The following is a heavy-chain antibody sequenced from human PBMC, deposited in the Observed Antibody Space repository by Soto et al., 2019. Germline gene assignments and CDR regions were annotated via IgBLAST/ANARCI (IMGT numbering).Heavy chain of an antibody. J-gene: IGHJ4*02. V-gene: IGHV3-23*01. CDR2: IGGTGSGT. CDR3: AKGSSGYYDTFDH. D-gene: IGHD3-22*01. CDR1: GFTFSTYS. Sequence: GGSLRLSCATSGFTFSTYSIYWFRQAPGKGLEWVSGIGGTGSGTYYVDSVKGWFTISRDNAKTTLYLQRNSLRAEDTAGDYCAKGSSGYYDTFDHWGQGTLVIVSS.